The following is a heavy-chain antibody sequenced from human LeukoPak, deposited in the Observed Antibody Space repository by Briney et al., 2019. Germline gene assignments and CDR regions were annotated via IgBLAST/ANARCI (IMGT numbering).Heavy chain of an antibody. CDR1: GYTFTSYG. Sequence: ASVKVSCKASGYTFTSYGISWVRQAPGQGLEWMGWISAYNGNTNYAQRLQGRVTMTTDTSTSTAYMELRSLRSDDTAVYYCARDTYYYDSSGYSDYWGQGTLVTVSS. J-gene: IGHJ4*02. CDR3: ARDTYYYDSSGYSDY. D-gene: IGHD3-22*01. CDR2: ISAYNGNT. V-gene: IGHV1-18*01.